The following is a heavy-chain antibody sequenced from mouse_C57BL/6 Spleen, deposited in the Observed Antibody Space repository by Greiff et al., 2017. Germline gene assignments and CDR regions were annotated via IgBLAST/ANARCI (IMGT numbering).Heavy chain of an antibody. CDR3: ARLDGFGLRVMDY. D-gene: IGHD2-4*01. Sequence: VQLVESGGELVKPGASVKISCKASGYAFSSYWMTWVRQRPGKGLEWIGQICTGDGDTNYNGKVKGKATLTADKAYSTAYMQLSSLTSEDSAVYFCARLDGFGLRVMDYWGQGTLVTVSA. V-gene: IGHV1-80*01. CDR2: ICTGDGDT. CDR1: GYAFSSYW. J-gene: IGHJ4*01.